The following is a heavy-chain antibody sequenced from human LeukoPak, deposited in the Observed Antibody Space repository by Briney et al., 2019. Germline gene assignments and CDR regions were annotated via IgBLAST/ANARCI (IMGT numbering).Heavy chain of an antibody. J-gene: IGHJ3*02. Sequence: SQTLSLTCAVSGGSISSGDYSWSWIRQPPGKGLEGIGYIYYSGSTNYNPSLKSRVTISVDTSKNQFSLKLSSVTAADTAVYYCARHTWGGSPDAFDIWGQGTMVTVSS. CDR2: IYYSGST. D-gene: IGHD1-26*01. CDR3: ARHTWGGSPDAFDI. V-gene: IGHV4-30-4*07. CDR1: GGSISSGDYS.